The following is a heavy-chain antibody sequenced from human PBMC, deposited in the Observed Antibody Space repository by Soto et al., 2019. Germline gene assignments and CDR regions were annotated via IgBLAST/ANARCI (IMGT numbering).Heavy chain of an antibody. J-gene: IGHJ3*02. Sequence: QVQLQESGPGLVKPSETLSLTCTVSGGSISSYYWSWIRQPPGKGLEWIGYIYYSGSTNYNPSLTSRVTISVDTSKNQFSLKLSSVTAADAAVYYCARRWNLSYTWNPPFAFDIWGQGTMVTVSS. CDR3: ARRWNLSYTWNPPFAFDI. V-gene: IGHV4-59*08. CDR1: GGSISSYY. CDR2: IYYSGST. D-gene: IGHD1-20*01.